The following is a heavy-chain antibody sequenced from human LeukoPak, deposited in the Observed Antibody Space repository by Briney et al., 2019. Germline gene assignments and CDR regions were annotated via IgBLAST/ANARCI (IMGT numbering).Heavy chain of an antibody. CDR1: GFTVSSND. D-gene: IGHD3-10*01. J-gene: IGHJ5*02. CDR3: AKTAASLLWFGAHWFDP. V-gene: IGHV3-53*01. CDR2: IYSGDST. Sequence: GGSLRLSCAASGFTVSSNDMSWVRQAPGKGLECISVIYSGDSTYYADSVKGRFTVPRDNSKNTLYLQMNSLRAEDTAVYYCAKTAASLLWFGAHWFDPWGQGTLVTVSS.